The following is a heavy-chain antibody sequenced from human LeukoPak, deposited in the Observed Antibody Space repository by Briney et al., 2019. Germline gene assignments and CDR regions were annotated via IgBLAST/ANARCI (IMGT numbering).Heavy chain of an antibody. V-gene: IGHV3-21*01. J-gene: IGHJ4*02. D-gene: IGHD3-22*01. CDR2: ISSSSSYI. CDR1: GFTFSSYS. Sequence: GGSLRLSCAASGFTFSSYSMNWVRQAPGKGLEWVSSISSSSSYIYYADSVKGRFTISRDNSKNTLYLQMNSLRAEDTAVYYCARDPYYYDSSGPRDYWGQGTLVTVSS. CDR3: ARDPYYYDSSGPRDY.